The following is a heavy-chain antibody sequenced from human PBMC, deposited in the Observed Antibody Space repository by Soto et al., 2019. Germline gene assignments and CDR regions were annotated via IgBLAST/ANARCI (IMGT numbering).Heavy chain of an antibody. CDR1: GGPISSSTYY. CDR3: ARHEGYRYGAPSGAFDI. CDR2: LYYSGRT. Sequence: SETLSLTCTVSGGPISSSTYYWGWIRQPPGKGLEWIGSLYYSGRTYYNPSLKSRVTMSVDTSKNQFFLKLTSVTAADTAVYYCARHEGYRYGAPSGAFDIWGQATIVTV. V-gene: IGHV4-39*01. J-gene: IGHJ3*02. D-gene: IGHD5-18*01.